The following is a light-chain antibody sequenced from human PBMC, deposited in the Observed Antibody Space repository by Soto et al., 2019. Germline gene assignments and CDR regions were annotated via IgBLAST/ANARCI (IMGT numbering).Light chain of an antibody. J-gene: IGKJ4*01. Sequence: IQMTQSPSTLSASVGDRVTITCRARQSISTWLAWYQQKRGKAPKLLLYKESSLESGVPSRFSGSGSGTDFTLTISSMQPDDVANSCCQPYNSVSLLTFGGGTKVEIK. V-gene: IGKV1-5*03. CDR2: KES. CDR1: QSISTW. CDR3: QPYNSVSLLT.